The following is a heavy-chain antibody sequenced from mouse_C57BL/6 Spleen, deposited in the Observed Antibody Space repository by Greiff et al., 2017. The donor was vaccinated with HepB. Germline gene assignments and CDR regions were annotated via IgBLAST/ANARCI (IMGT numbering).Heavy chain of an antibody. D-gene: IGHD1-1*01. Sequence: QVQLQQPGAELVKPGASVKMSCKASGYTFTSYWITWVKQRPGQGLEWIGDIYPGSGSTNYNEKFKSKATLTVDTSSSTAYMQLSSLTSEDSAVYYCARTAYGSSYDDYWGQGTTLTVSS. CDR1: GYTFTSYW. CDR3: ARTAYGSSYDDY. J-gene: IGHJ2*01. CDR2: IYPGSGST. V-gene: IGHV1-55*01.